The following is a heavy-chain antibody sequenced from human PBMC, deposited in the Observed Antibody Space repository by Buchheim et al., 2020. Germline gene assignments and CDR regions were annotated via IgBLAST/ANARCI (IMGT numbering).Heavy chain of an antibody. CDR3: AEAPGYYDSSGYYGADAFDI. Sequence: QLQLQESGPGLVKPSETLSLTCTVSGGSISSSSYYWGWIRQPPGKGLEWIGSIYYSGSTYYNPSLKSRFTISVDTSTNQFSLKLSSVTAADTAVYYCAEAPGYYDSSGYYGADAFDIWGQGT. CDR1: GGSISSSSYY. CDR2: IYYSGST. J-gene: IGHJ3*02. V-gene: IGHV4-39*07. D-gene: IGHD3-22*01.